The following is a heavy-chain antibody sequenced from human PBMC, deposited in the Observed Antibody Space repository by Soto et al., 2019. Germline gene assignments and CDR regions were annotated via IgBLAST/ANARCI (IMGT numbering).Heavy chain of an antibody. CDR2: INHSGST. V-gene: IGHV4-34*01. CDR3: ARGQIVVPAGKSDWFDP. D-gene: IGHD2-2*01. Sequence: QVQLQQWGAGLLKPSETLSLTCAVYGGSFSGYYWSWIRQPPGKGLEWSGEINHSGSTNYNPSLKSRVTISVDTSKNQFSLKLSSVTAADTAVYYCARGQIVVPAGKSDWFDPWGQGTLVTVSS. CDR1: GGSFSGYY. J-gene: IGHJ5*02.